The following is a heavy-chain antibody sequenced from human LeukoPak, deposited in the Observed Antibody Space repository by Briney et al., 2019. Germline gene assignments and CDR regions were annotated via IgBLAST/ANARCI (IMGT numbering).Heavy chain of an antibody. Sequence: SETLSLTCAVSGGSISSGGYSLSWIRQPPGKGLEWIGYIYHSGSTYYNPSLKSRVTISVDRSKNQFSLKLSSVTAADTAVYYCARSPYDSSGYYSDYWGQGTLVTVSS. J-gene: IGHJ4*02. D-gene: IGHD3-22*01. CDR3: ARSPYDSSGYYSDY. V-gene: IGHV4-30-2*01. CDR2: IYHSGST. CDR1: GGSISSGGYS.